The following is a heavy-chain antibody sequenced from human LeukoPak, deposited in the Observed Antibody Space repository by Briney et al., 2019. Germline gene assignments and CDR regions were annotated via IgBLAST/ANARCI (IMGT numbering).Heavy chain of an antibody. J-gene: IGHJ4*02. CDR1: GFTFSSYW. CDR3: ARAGYSSSWYVSDY. V-gene: IGHV3-74*01. CDR2: INTDGSST. D-gene: IGHD6-13*01. Sequence: GRSLRLSCAASGFTFSSYWMHWVRQAPGKGLVWVSRINTDGSSTSYADSVKGRFTISRDNAKNTLYLQMNSLRAEDTAVYYCARAGYSSSWYVSDYWGQGTLVTVSS.